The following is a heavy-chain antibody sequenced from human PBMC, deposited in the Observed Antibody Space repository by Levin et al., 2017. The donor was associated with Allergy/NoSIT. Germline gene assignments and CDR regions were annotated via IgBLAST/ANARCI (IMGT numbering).Heavy chain of an antibody. CDR1: GGSISSYY. CDR3: ARVEYSGYDLNYYYGMDG. V-gene: IGHV4-59*01. D-gene: IGHD5-12*01. Sequence: GSLRLSCSVSGGSISSYYWSWIRQPPGKGLEWIGYIYYSGSTNYNPSLKSRVTISVDTSKNQFSLKLSSVTAADTAVYYCARVEYSGYDLNYYYGMDGWGQGTTVTVSS. CDR2: IYYSGST. J-gene: IGHJ6*02.